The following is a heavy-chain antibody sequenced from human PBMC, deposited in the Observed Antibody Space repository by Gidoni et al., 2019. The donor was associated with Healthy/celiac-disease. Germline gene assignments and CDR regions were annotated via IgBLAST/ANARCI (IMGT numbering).Heavy chain of an antibody. CDR3: ARDSATYSYGLDY. CDR1: GLPFSSYA. J-gene: IGHJ4*02. CDR2: RSYDGSNK. D-gene: IGHD5-18*01. Sequence: QVQLVESGGGVVQPGRFLRLSCAALGLPFSSYAMHWVRQAPGKGLEWVAVRSYDGSNKYYADSVKGRFTISRDNSKNTLYLQMNSLRAEDTAVYYCARDSATYSYGLDYWGQGTLVTVSS. V-gene: IGHV3-30*01.